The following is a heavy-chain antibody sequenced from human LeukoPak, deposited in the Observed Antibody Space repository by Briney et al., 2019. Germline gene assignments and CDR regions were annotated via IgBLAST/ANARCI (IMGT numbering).Heavy chain of an antibody. J-gene: IGHJ4*02. D-gene: IGHD1-26*01. CDR1: GGSIGRGSYY. CDR2: IYYSGST. Sequence: PSETLSLTCSVSGGSIGRGSYYWGWIRQSPGKGLEWIGSIYYSGSTNYNPSLKSRVTISVDTSKNQFSLKLSSVTAADTAVYYCARGRSSGSYELDFDYWGQGTLVTVSS. CDR3: ARGRSSGSYELDFDY. V-gene: IGHV4-39*07.